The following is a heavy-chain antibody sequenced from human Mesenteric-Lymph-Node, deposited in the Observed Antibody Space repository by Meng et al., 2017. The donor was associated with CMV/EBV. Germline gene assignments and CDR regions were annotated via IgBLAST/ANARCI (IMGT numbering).Heavy chain of an antibody. CDR2: INHSGST. Sequence: GPPQAGGHGLLKPSETLSLLCAVYGGSFSGYYWSWIRQPPGKGLEWIGEINHSGSTNYNPSLKSRVTISVDTSKNQFSLKLSSVTAADTAVYYCARHQRWLKSEGGFNYWGQGTLVTVSS. CDR3: ARHQRWLKSEGGFNY. V-gene: IGHV4-34*01. CDR1: GGSFSGYY. D-gene: IGHD4-23*01. J-gene: IGHJ4*02.